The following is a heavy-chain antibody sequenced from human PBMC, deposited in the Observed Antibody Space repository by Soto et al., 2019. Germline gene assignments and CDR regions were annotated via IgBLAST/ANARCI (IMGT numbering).Heavy chain of an antibody. D-gene: IGHD6-19*01. CDR3: ARRAVAGPFDY. V-gene: IGHV4-38-2*01. J-gene: IGHJ4*02. CDR2: IYHSGST. CDR1: GYSLSSGYY. Sequence: SETLSLTCAVSGYSLSSGYYWGWIRQPPGKGLEWIGSIYHSGSTYYNPSLKSRVTISVDTSKNQFSPKLSSVTAADTAVYYCARRAVAGPFDYWGQGTLVTVSS.